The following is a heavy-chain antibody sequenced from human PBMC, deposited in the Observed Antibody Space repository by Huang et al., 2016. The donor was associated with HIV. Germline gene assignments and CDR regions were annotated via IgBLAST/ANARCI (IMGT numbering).Heavy chain of an antibody. V-gene: IGHV1-69*13. CDR2: ISPIFGTA. D-gene: IGHD3-22*01. J-gene: IGHJ4*02. CDR1: GGTFSSYA. CDR3: ARARGYYDSSVSYYFDY. Sequence: QVQLVQSGAEVKKPGSSVKVSCKASGGTFSSYAISWVRQAPGQGLGWMGGISPIFGTANHAQKFQGRVTITADESTSTAYMELSSLRSEDTAVYYCARARGYYDSSVSYYFDYWGQGTLVTVSS.